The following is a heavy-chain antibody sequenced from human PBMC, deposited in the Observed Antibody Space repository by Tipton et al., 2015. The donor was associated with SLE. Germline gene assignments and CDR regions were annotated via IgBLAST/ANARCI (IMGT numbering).Heavy chain of an antibody. CDR3: AIEMSAYDFWSGGDRYYYMDV. CDR1: GGSFSGYY. D-gene: IGHD3-3*01. Sequence: GLVKPSETLSLTCAVYGGSFSGYYWSWIRQPPGKGLEWIGEINHSGSTNYNPSLKSRVTVSVDTSKNQFSLKLSSVTAADTAVYYCAIEMSAYDFWSGGDRYYYMDVWGKGTTVTVSS. CDR2: INHSGST. J-gene: IGHJ6*03. V-gene: IGHV4-34*01.